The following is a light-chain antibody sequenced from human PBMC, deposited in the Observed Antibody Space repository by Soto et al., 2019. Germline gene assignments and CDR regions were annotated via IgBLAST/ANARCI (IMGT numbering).Light chain of an antibody. J-gene: IGKJ1*01. CDR3: LQNNSYPVT. Sequence: DIQMTQSPSSLSASVGDRVTITCRASQGIRHDLGWYQQKPGKAPKRLIYSASSLQSGVPPRFSGSGSGTEFTLTISSLQPEDFATYYCLQNNSYPVTFGQGTRWIS. CDR2: SAS. CDR1: QGIRHD. V-gene: IGKV1-17*01.